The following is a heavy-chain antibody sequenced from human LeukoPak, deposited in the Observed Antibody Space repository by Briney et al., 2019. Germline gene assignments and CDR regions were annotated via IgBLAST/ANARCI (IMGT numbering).Heavy chain of an antibody. Sequence: ASVKVSCKASGYTFTSYGISWVRQAPGQGLEWMGWISAYNGNTNYAQKLQGKVTMTTDTSTSTAYMELRSLRSDDTAVYYCASDKIDYDILTGYYRDRIFDYWGQGTLVTVSS. D-gene: IGHD3-9*01. CDR3: ASDKIDYDILTGYYRDRIFDY. J-gene: IGHJ4*02. CDR1: GYTFTSYG. CDR2: ISAYNGNT. V-gene: IGHV1-18*01.